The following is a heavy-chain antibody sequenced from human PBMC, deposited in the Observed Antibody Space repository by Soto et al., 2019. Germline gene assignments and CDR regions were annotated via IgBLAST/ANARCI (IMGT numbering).Heavy chain of an antibody. Sequence: PGGSLRLSCAASGFTFSSYAMSWVRQAPGKGLEWVSAISGSGGSTYYADSVKGRFTISRDNSKNTLYLQMNSLRAEDTAVYYCAKEAAYYYDSSGTPFDYWGQGTLVTVS. V-gene: IGHV3-23*01. CDR3: AKEAAYYYDSSGTPFDY. CDR2: ISGSGGST. D-gene: IGHD3-22*01. J-gene: IGHJ4*02. CDR1: GFTFSSYA.